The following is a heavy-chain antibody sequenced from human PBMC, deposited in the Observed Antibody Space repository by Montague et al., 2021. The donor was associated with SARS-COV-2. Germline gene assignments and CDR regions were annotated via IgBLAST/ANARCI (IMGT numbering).Heavy chain of an antibody. CDR1: GGSISSINW. CDR3: ARTLYSSGWHSFDY. J-gene: IGHJ4*02. Sequence: SETLSLTCVVSGGSISSINWWSWVRQPPGKGLEWIGEIYNSGSTNYNPSHKSRVIISVDKSKNQFSLKKSSVTAADTAVYYGARTLYSSGWHSFDYWGQGTLVTVSS. D-gene: IGHD6-19*01. CDR2: IYNSGST. V-gene: IGHV4-4*02.